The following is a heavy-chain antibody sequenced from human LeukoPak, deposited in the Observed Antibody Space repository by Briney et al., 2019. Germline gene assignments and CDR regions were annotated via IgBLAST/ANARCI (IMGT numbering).Heavy chain of an antibody. CDR2: IKQDGTEK. D-gene: IGHD2-2*01. CDR1: GFNFSSYW. V-gene: IGHV3-7*04. CDR3: ARGQLYCSSTSCNYYGMDV. Sequence: PGVSLRLSCAAAGFNFSSYWMTWVRQAPGKGLEWVANIKQDGTEKYYVDSVKGRFTIPRDNAKNTPYLQMNSLRAEDTAVYYCARGQLYCSSTSCNYYGMDVWGQGTTVTVSS. J-gene: IGHJ6*02.